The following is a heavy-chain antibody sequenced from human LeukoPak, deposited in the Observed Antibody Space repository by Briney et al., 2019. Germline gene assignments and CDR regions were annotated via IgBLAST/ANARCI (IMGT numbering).Heavy chain of an antibody. D-gene: IGHD2-21*01. V-gene: IGHV3-23*01. J-gene: IGHJ6*02. CDR3: AKDFSLGDYYYYGMDV. CDR2: ISGSGGST. CDR1: GFAFSSYA. Sequence: GGSLRLSCAASGFAFSSYAMSWVRQAPGKGLEWVSTISGSGGSTYYADSVKGRFTISRDNSNNTLYLQMNSLRAEDTAVYYCAKDFSLGDYYYYGMDVWGQGTTVTVSS.